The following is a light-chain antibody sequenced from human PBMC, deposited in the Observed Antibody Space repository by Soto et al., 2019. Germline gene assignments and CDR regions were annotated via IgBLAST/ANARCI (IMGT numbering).Light chain of an antibody. J-gene: IGLJ1*01. CDR3: SSYITASTYV. V-gene: IGLV2-14*02. CDR1: SSDVGGYNL. Sequence: QSALTQPASVSGSPGQSITISCTGTSSDVGGYNLVSWYQQHPGKAPKLMIYDVRNRPSGVSNRFSGSKSVNTASLTISGLQAEDEADYYCSSYITASTYVFGTGTKVTVL. CDR2: DVR.